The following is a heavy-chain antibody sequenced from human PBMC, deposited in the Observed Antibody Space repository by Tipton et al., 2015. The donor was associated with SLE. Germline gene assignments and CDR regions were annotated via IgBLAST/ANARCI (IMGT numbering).Heavy chain of an antibody. J-gene: IGHJ4*02. CDR3: AKASRGQYESWSGHFDE. CDR1: GFSFSNYA. V-gene: IGHV3-23*03. CDR2: IYSGGNT. D-gene: IGHD3-3*01. Sequence: SLRLSCAASGFSFSNYAMSWVRQAPGKGLEWVSIIYSGGNTYYVESVEGRFTISRDTSDNTLYVRMNNLRVEDTAIYYCAKASRGQYESWSGHFDEWGRGTLVTVSS.